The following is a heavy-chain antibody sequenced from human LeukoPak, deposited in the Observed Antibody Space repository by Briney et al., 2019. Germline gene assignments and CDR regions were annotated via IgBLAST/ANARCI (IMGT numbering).Heavy chain of an antibody. CDR3: ARRSYPYYFDY. V-gene: IGHV3-74*01. CDR2: INNDGSST. J-gene: IGHJ4*02. Sequence: QPGGSLRLSCAASGFTFNTYWMHWVRQAPGKGLVWVSRINNDGSSTIYADSVRGRFTISRDNAKNTLYLQMNGLRAEDTSVYFCARRSYPYYFDYWGQGALVTVSS. CDR1: GFTFNTYW.